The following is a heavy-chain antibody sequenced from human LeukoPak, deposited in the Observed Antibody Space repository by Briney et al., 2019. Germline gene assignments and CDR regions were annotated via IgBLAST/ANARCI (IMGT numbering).Heavy chain of an antibody. J-gene: IGHJ6*02. CDR2: ISSSGSTI. CDR3: ARDRDYDSSGYYYYGMDV. V-gene: IGHV3-11*01. CDR1: GFTFSDYY. Sequence: PGGSLRLSCAASGFTFSDYYMSWIRQAPGKGLEWVSYISSSGSTIYYADSVKGRFTISRDNAKNSLYLQMNSLRAEDTAVYYCARDRDYDSSGYYYYGMDVWGQGTTVTVSS. D-gene: IGHD3-22*01.